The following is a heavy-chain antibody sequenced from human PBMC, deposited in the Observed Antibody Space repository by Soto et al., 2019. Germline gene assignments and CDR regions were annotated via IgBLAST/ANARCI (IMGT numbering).Heavy chain of an antibody. D-gene: IGHD1-26*01. Sequence: SEPLSSTGDRSGGSVCRYYWTSNRQPAGKGLEWIGYIYYSGSTKYNPSFKSRVTISVDTSKNQFSLKLSSVTAAYTAVYYGAIDSRVGFSDYWRQGTPVIVSS. CDR2: IYYSGST. CDR3: AIDSRVGFSDY. V-gene: IGHV4-59*02. CDR1: GGSVCRYY. J-gene: IGHJ4*02.